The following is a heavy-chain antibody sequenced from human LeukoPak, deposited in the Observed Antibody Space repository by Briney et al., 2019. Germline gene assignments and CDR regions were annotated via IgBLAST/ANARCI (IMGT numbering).Heavy chain of an antibody. Sequence: SETLSLTCAVYGGSFSGYYWSWIRQPPGKGLEWIGEINHSGSTNYNPSLKSRVTISVDTSKNQFSLKLSSVTAADTAVYYCATSSGGSCCFNWGQGTLVTVSS. CDR3: ATSSGGSCCFN. J-gene: IGHJ4*02. CDR2: INHSGST. CDR1: GGSFSGYY. D-gene: IGHD2-15*01. V-gene: IGHV4-34*01.